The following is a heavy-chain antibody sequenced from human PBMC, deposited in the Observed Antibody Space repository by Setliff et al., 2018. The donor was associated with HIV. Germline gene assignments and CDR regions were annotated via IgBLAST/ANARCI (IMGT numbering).Heavy chain of an antibody. CDR3: ARRDGRSMNAFQI. J-gene: IGHJ3*01. CDR1: DYTFTTYW. CDR2: IYPDDSDI. Sequence: GASLKISCKALDYTFTTYWIAWVRQMPGEGLEWMGIIYPDDSDIRYNPSFQNQITISADKSITTAYLEIHNLKASDTATYYCARRDGRSMNAFQIWGPGTMVTVSS. V-gene: IGHV5-51*01. D-gene: IGHD6-13*01.